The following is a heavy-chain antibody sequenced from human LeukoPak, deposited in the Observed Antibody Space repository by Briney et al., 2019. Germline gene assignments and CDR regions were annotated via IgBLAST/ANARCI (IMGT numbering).Heavy chain of an antibody. J-gene: IGHJ4*02. V-gene: IGHV3-30*04. D-gene: IGHD3-22*01. Sequence: GRSLRLSCAASGFTFSSYAMHWVRQAPGKGLEWVAVISYDGSNKYYADSVKGRFTISRDNSKNTLYLQMNSLRAEDTAVYYCARDKDYYDSGFDYWGQGTLVTVSS. CDR1: GFTFSSYA. CDR3: ARDKDYYDSGFDY. CDR2: ISYDGSNK.